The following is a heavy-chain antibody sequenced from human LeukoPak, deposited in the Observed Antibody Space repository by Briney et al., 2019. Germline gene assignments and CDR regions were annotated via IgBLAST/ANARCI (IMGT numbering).Heavy chain of an antibody. CDR1: GFSLSTSGVG. J-gene: IGHJ4*02. CDR3: ARTPQYYYDSSGYHYTTVDY. CDR2: IYWDDDK. V-gene: IGHV2-5*02. D-gene: IGHD3-22*01. Sequence: SGPTLVNPTQTLTLTCTFSGFSLSTSGVGVGWIRQPPGKALEWLALIYWDDDKRYSPSLKSRLTITKDTSKNQVVLTMTNMDPVDTATYYCARTPQYYYDSSGYHYTTVDYWGQGTLVTVSS.